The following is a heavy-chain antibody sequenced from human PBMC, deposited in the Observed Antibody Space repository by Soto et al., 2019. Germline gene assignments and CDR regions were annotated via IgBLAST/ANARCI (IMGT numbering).Heavy chain of an antibody. CDR1: GDSVSSNSAA. J-gene: IGHJ6*03. V-gene: IGHV6-1*01. CDR3: ARDIVGATRYYYYYMDV. Sequence: SQTLSLTCAISGDSVSSNSAAWNWIRQSPSRGLEWLGRTYYRSKWYNDYAVSVKSRITINPDTSKNQFSLQLNSVTPEDTAVYYCARDIVGATRYYYYYMDVWGKGTTVTVSS. CDR2: TYYRSKWYN. D-gene: IGHD1-26*01.